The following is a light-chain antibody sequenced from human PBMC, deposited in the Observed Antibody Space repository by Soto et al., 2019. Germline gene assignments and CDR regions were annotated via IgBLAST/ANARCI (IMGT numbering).Light chain of an antibody. CDR1: QSVSSSS. CDR2: ATS. Sequence: IGLKQSPGTVSLSPGERATLSCRASQSVSSSSLAWYHHKPGQAPRLLIYATSSRATGIPDRFSGSGSGTDFTLTISRLEPEDFAVYYCQQYGGSSTFGQGTIVDIK. J-gene: IGKJ1*01. CDR3: QQYGGSST. V-gene: IGKV3-20*01.